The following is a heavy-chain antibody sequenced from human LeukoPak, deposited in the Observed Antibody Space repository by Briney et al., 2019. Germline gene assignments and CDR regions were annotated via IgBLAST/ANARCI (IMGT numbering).Heavy chain of an antibody. CDR3: AKGEQWLVLYFQH. CDR1: GFTFSSYA. V-gene: IGHV3-23*01. D-gene: IGHD6-19*01. Sequence: GGSLRLSCAASGFTFSSYAMSWVRQAPGKGLEWVAAISGSGGGTDYAGSVKGRFTISRDNSKNTLYLQMNSLRAEDTAVYYCAKGEQWLVLYFQHWGQGTLVTVSS. J-gene: IGHJ1*01. CDR2: ISGSGGGT.